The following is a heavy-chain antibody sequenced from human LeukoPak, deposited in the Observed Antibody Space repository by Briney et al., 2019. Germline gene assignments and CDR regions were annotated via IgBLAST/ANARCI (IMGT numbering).Heavy chain of an antibody. J-gene: IGHJ4*02. V-gene: IGHV3-23*01. CDR3: VRVRGYSFGYFDY. D-gene: IGHD5-18*01. CDR2: ICANDGNT. Sequence: GGSLRLSCAASGLTFRNYAMSWVRQAPGKGLEWVSVICANDGNTYYADAVKGRFTISRDNSKDTLYLQMDSLRAEDTAVYYCVRVRGYSFGYFDYWGQGTLVTVSS. CDR1: GLTFRNYA.